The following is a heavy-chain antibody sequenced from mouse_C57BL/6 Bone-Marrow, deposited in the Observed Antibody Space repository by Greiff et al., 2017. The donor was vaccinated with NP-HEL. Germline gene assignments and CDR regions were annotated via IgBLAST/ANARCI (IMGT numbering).Heavy chain of an antibody. CDR3: ARHLTTVVAPYYAMDY. CDR2: ISSGGSYT. J-gene: IGHJ4*01. Sequence: EVKLVESGGDLVKPGGSLKLSCAASGFTFSSYGMSWVRQTPDKRLEWVATISSGGSYTYYPDSVKGRFTISRDNAKNTLYLQRSSLKSEDTAMYYCARHLTTVVAPYYAMDYWGQGTSVTVSS. V-gene: IGHV5-6*01. D-gene: IGHD1-1*01. CDR1: GFTFSSYG.